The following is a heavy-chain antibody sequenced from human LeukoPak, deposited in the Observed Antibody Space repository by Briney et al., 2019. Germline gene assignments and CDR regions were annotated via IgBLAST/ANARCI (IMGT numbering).Heavy chain of an antibody. Sequence: SETLSLTCTVSGGSISSYYWSWIRQPPGRGLEWIGYIYYSGSTNYNPSLKSRVTISVDTSKNQFSLKLSSVTAADTAVYYCARYSSSSAFDYWGQGTLVTVSS. J-gene: IGHJ4*02. V-gene: IGHV4-59*01. CDR3: ARYSSSSAFDY. CDR1: GGSISSYY. D-gene: IGHD6-13*01. CDR2: IYYSGST.